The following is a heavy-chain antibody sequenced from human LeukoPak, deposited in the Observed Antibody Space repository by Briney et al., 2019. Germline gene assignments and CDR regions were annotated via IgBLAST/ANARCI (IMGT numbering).Heavy chain of an antibody. CDR2: IYYTGST. CDR3: ARGVGPRYFDL. CDR1: GGSISSFY. D-gene: IGHD1-26*01. V-gene: IGHV4-59*01. J-gene: IGHJ2*01. Sequence: SETLSLTCTVSGGSISSFYWSWIRQPPGKGLEWIGYIYYTGSTNYNSSLKSRVTISVDTSKNQFSLNLSSVTAADTAVYYCARGVGPRYFDLWGRGTLVTVSS.